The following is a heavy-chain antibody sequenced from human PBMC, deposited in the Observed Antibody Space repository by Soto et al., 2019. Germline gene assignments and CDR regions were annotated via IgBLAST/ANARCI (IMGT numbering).Heavy chain of an antibody. V-gene: IGHV4-39*01. CDR3: ARLERRRGEDSGSSDY. Sequence: QLQLQESGPGLVKPSETLSLTCTVSGGSISSSSYYWGWIRQPPGKGLEWIGSIYYSGSTYYNPSLKSRVTSAVDTSKNQCSLKLSSVTAADTAVYYCARLERRRGEDSGSSDYWGQGTLVTVSA. D-gene: IGHD1-26*01. J-gene: IGHJ4*02. CDR2: IYYSGST. CDR1: GGSISSSSYY.